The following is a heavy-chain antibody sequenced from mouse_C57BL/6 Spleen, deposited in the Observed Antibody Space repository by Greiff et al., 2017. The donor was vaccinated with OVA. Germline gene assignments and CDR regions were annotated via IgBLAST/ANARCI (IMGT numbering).Heavy chain of an antibody. CDR1: GYAFSSYW. CDR3: ARSVITTVVATPYWYFDV. V-gene: IGHV1-80*01. CDR2: IYPGDGDP. Sequence: QVQLQQSGAELVKPGASVKISCKASGYAFSSYWMNWVKQRPGKGLEWIGQIYPGDGDPNYNGKFKGKATLTADKSSSTAYMQLSSLTSEDSAVYFCARSVITTVVATPYWYFDVWGTGTTVTVSS. D-gene: IGHD1-1*01. J-gene: IGHJ1*03.